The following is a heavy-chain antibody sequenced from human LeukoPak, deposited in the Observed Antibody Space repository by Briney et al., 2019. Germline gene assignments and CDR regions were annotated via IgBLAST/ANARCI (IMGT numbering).Heavy chain of an antibody. V-gene: IGHV4-38-2*02. D-gene: IGHD3-22*01. CDR1: GYSISSGYY. J-gene: IGHJ6*03. Sequence: SQTLSLTCTVSGYSISSGYYWGWIRQPPGKGLEWIGSIYHSGSTYYNPSLKSRVTISVDTSKNQFSLKLTSVTAADTAVYYCTRAASSGPLFTYHMDVWGKGTTVTVSS. CDR3: TRAASSGPLFTYHMDV. CDR2: IYHSGST.